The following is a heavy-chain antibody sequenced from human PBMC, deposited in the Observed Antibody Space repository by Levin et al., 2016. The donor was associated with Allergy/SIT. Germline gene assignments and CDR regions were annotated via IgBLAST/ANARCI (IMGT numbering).Heavy chain of an antibody. J-gene: IGHJ4*02. CDR1: GYTFSNHG. CDR2: ISPFNGQT. D-gene: IGHD3-22*01. Sequence: ASVKVSCKTSGYTFSNHGITWVRQAPGQGLEWMGWISPFNGQTLSAQDLQGRVILTTDTSTSTVYMELTSLRSDDTAVYYCARDKEYYYESSGFPDFWGQGTLVTVST. V-gene: IGHV1-18*04. CDR3: ARDKEYYYESSGFPDF.